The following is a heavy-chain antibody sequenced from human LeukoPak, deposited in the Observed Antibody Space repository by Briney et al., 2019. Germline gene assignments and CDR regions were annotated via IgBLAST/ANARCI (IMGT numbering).Heavy chain of an antibody. V-gene: IGHV4-39*01. CDR1: GGSISSSNYY. CDR3: TRYDPAATGGWFDP. D-gene: IGHD2-15*01. Sequence: SETLSLTCTVSGGSISSSNYYWGWIRQPPGKGLEWIGIVHYNGNTYYDPALKSRVTISVDTSKRQFSLELSSVAAADTAVYYCTRYDPAATGGWFDPWGQGTLVTVSS. J-gene: IGHJ5*02. CDR2: VHYNGNT.